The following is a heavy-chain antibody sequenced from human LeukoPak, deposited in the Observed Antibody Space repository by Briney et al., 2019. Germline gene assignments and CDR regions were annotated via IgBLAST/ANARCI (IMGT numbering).Heavy chain of an antibody. CDR2: ISYDGSNK. V-gene: IGHV3-30-3*01. Sequence: GGSLRLSCAASGFTFSSYAMHWVRQAPGKGPEWVAVISYDGSNKYYADSVKGRFTISRDNSKNTLYLQMNSLRAEDTAVYYCARESGSYCIDYWGQGTLVTVSS. D-gene: IGHD1-26*01. CDR3: ARESGSYCIDY. CDR1: GFTFSSYA. J-gene: IGHJ4*02.